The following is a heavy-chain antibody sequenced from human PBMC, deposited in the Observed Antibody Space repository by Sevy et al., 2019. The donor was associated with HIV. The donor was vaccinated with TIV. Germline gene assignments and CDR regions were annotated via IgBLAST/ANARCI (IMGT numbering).Heavy chain of an antibody. CDR2: ISGSGGSGDKT. Sequence: GGSLRLSCAASGFTFSNYAMNWVRQAPGKGLEWVSGISGSGGSGDKTHYADSVKGAFTISRDDSKNLLYLQLNSLIAENTSIYYCARKYDSSGYFDYWGQGTLVTVSS. J-gene: IGHJ4*02. V-gene: IGHV3-23*01. D-gene: IGHD3-22*01. CDR3: ARKYDSSGYFDY. CDR1: GFTFSNYA.